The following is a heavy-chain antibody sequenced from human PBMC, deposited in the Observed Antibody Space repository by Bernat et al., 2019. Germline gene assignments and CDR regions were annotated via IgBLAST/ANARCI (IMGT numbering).Heavy chain of an antibody. Sequence: EVLVLESGGGLVQPGGSLRLSCAASGFTFSSYAMSWVRQAPGKGLEWVSGISGSGGTTYYADSVKGRFTISRDNSKNTLYLQMNSLRAEDTAVYYCAKSPVIRITMVRGEYYFDYWGQGTLVTVSS. CDR3: AKSPVIRITMVRGEYYFDY. CDR2: ISGSGGTT. CDR1: GFTFSSYA. V-gene: IGHV3-23*01. D-gene: IGHD3-10*01. J-gene: IGHJ4*02.